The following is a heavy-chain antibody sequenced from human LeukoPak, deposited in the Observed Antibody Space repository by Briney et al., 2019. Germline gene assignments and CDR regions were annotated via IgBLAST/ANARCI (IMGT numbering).Heavy chain of an antibody. D-gene: IGHD1-26*01. J-gene: IGHJ4*02. CDR2: IFYSGST. Sequence: PSETLSLTCTVSGGSISSYYWSWIRQPPGKGLEWIGYIFYSGSTNYNPSPKSRVTISVDTSKNQFSLKLSSVTAADTAVYYCARWGSLSGTYYYFDYWGQGTLVTVSS. V-gene: IGHV4-59*01. CDR3: ARWGSLSGTYYYFDY. CDR1: GGSISSYY.